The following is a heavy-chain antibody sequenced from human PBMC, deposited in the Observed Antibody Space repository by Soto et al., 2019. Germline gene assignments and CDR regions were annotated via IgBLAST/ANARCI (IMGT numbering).Heavy chain of an antibody. Sequence: PGGSLRLSCEASGFTFSSYAMSWVRQAPGKGLEWVSGISDSGGSTYYADSVKGRFTISRDNSKNTLYLQMNSLRAEDTAVYYCAKGLCCTTTDHGMDVWGQGTTVTVSS. V-gene: IGHV3-23*01. J-gene: IGHJ6*02. D-gene: IGHD1-1*01. CDR3: AKGLCCTTTDHGMDV. CDR1: GFTFSSYA. CDR2: ISDSGGST.